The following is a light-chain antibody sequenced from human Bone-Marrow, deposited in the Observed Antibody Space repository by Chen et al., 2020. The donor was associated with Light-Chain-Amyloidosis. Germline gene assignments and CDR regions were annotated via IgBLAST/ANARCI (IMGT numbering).Light chain of an antibody. V-gene: IGLV3-25*03. Sequence: SYELTQPPSVSVSPGQTARINCSGDALPKQYAYWYQQKPGQAPVLVIYKDSERPSGIPERFSGSSSGTTVTLTISGVQAEDEVDYYGQSADSSGTYVVFGGGTKLTVL. CDR1: ALPKQY. CDR3: QSADSSGTYVV. CDR2: KDS. J-gene: IGLJ2*01.